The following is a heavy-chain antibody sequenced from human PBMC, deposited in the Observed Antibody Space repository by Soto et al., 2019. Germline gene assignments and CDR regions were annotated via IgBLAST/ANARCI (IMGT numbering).Heavy chain of an antibody. D-gene: IGHD3-10*01. CDR3: ARVKSGSYDWFDP. Sequence: EVQLVESGGGLVQPGGSLRLSCAASGFTFSNYWMHWVRQAPGKGLMWVSRINPDGGRTTYADSVKGRFATSRDNAKNTLYLQMDSLRAEDTAIYYCARVKSGSYDWFDPWGQGTLVTVSS. CDR1: GFTFSNYW. J-gene: IGHJ5*02. CDR2: INPDGGRT. V-gene: IGHV3-74*01.